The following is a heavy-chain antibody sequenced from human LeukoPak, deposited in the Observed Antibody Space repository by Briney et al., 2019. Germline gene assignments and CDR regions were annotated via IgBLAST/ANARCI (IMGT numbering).Heavy chain of an antibody. V-gene: IGHV3-21*01. Sequence: GGSLRLSCAASGFTFSSYSMNWVRQAPGKGLEWVSSISSSSSYIYYADSVKGRFTISRDNAKNSLYLQMNSLRAEDTAVYYCARDPDVLLWFGGFDYWGQGTLVTVSS. CDR3: ARDPDVLLWFGGFDY. J-gene: IGHJ4*02. CDR1: GFTFSSYS. CDR2: ISSSSSYI. D-gene: IGHD3-10*01.